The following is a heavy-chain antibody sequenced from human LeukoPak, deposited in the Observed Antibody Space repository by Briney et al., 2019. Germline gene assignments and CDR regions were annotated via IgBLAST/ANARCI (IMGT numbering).Heavy chain of an antibody. J-gene: IGHJ5*01. V-gene: IGHV4-39*01. D-gene: IGHD3-16*01. CDR3: ARWIIITFGGVSARQRFYS. CDR2: IYYSGNT. CDR1: GGSISSSDYY. Sequence: PSETLSLTCTVSGGSISSSDYYWGWIRQPPGKGLEWIGSIYYSGNTYYNPSLKSQVSISIDTSKNQFSLRLSSVTAADTAVYYCARWIIITFGGVSARQRFYSWGQRALV.